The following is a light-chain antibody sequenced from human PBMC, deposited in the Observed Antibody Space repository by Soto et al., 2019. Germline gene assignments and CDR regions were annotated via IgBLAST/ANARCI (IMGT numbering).Light chain of an antibody. Sequence: EIVMTQSPATLSVSPGERATLSCRASQSVSSNLAWYQQKPGQAPRLLIYDASNRATGIPARFSGSGSGTDFTLTISSLEPEYFAVYYCQQRSNWLTFGGGTKVDI. J-gene: IGKJ4*01. V-gene: IGKV3-11*01. CDR3: QQRSNWLT. CDR2: DAS. CDR1: QSVSSN.